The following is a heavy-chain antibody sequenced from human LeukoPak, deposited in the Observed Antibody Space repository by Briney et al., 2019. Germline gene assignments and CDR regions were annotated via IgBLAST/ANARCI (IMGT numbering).Heavy chain of an antibody. CDR3: ARDGSSRSLGN. V-gene: IGHV3-53*01. CDR1: GFTVSSNY. J-gene: IGHJ4*02. Sequence: SGGSLRLSCAASGFTVSSNYMSWVRRAPGKGLEWVSVIDNSGSTYYADSVKGRFTISRDNSKNTVYLQMNSLRVEDTAVYYCARDGSSRSLGNWGQGTLVSVSS. CDR2: IDNSGST.